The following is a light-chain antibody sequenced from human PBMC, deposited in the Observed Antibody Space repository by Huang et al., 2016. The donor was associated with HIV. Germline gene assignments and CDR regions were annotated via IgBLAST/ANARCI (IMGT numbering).Light chain of an antibody. J-gene: IGKJ1*01. CDR2: EFA. CDR3: KHTTQFPLT. CDR1: QSLLHSDGKTH. V-gene: IGKV2D-29*02. Sequence: DIVMTQTPLSLSVTPGKPASISCKSSQSLLHSDGKTHLECYLQKPAQSPQLLFYEFAKRLSGVPHRCSGGGSRAVFTMNISRVEAEDVGVYYCKHTTQFPLTFGQGTKVDIK.